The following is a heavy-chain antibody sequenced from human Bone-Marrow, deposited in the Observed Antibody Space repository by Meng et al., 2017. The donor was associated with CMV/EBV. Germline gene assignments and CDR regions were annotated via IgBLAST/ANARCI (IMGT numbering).Heavy chain of an antibody. D-gene: IGHD2-2*01. CDR3: ARISVVPAAVDAFDI. CDR2: IYWNDDK. Sequence: SGPTLVKPTQTLTLTCTFSGFSLSTSGVAVGWIRQPPGKALEWLALIYWNDDKRYSPSLKSRLTITKDTSKNQVVLTMTNMDPVDTATYYCARISVVPAAVDAFDIWGQGTMVTVSS. CDR1: GFSLSTSGVA. V-gene: IGHV2-5*01. J-gene: IGHJ3*02.